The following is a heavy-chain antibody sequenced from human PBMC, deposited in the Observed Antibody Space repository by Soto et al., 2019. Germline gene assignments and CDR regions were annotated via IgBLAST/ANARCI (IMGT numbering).Heavy chain of an antibody. Sequence: EVQLVESGGGLVKPGGSLRLSCAVSGFPFDSYSMSWVRQAPGQGLEWLASLSSGSFYIFHADSIRSRFTISRDDAKKLLFLEMNSLTIEDTATYYCAREANTIYAPHGLDVWGQGTAVTVSS. CDR2: LSSGSFYI. CDR3: AREANTIYAPHGLDV. D-gene: IGHD3-3*01. V-gene: IGHV3-21*01. CDR1: GFPFDSYS. J-gene: IGHJ6*02.